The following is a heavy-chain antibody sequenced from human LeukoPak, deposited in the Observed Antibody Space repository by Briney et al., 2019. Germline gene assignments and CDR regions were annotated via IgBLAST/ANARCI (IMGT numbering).Heavy chain of an antibody. Sequence: ASVKVSCKASGYTFTSYYMHWVRQAPGQGLEWMGIINPSGGSRSYAQKFQGRVTMTRDTSTSTVYMELSSLRSEDTAVYYCARDISVAGSFLLFDYWGQGTLVTVSS. CDR2: INPSGGSR. J-gene: IGHJ4*02. CDR1: GYTFTSYY. CDR3: ARDISVAGSFLLFDY. D-gene: IGHD6-19*01. V-gene: IGHV1-46*01.